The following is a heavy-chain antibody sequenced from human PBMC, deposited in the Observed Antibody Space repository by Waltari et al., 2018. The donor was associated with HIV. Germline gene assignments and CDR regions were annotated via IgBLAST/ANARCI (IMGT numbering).Heavy chain of an antibody. V-gene: IGHV3-23*01. CDR3: AKALADYSDYAADDY. CDR2: IRASGAST. CDR1: GFTFRNYA. J-gene: IGHJ4*02. D-gene: IGHD4-17*01. Sequence: EVQLLESGGGLVQPGGSLRLSCAASGFTFRNYAISWVRQAPGKGLEWVSDIRASGASTYSADSVKGRFTISRDNSKSTLYLEMSSLRADDTAVYYCAKALADYSDYAADDYWGQGTLVTVSS.